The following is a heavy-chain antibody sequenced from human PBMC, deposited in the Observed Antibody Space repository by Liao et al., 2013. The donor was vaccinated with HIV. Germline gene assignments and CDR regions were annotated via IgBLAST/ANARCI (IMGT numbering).Heavy chain of an antibody. CDR2: THNSGDT. D-gene: IGHD7-27*01. J-gene: IGHJ2*01. CDR1: GGSISSFH. V-gene: IGHV4-59*01. Sequence: QVQLRESGPGLVKPSETLSLTCTVSGGSISSFHCTWIRQAPGKGLEWIGYTHNSGDTNYNPSLKSRVAISIDTSENRFSLKLTSVTAADTAVYFCARDWGIRLPFFDLWAVAPWSLSPQ. CDR3: ARDWGIRLPFFDL.